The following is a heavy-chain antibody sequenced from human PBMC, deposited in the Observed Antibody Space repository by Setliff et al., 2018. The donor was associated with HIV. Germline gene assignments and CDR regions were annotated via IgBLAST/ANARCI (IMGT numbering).Heavy chain of an antibody. Sequence: PGGSLRLSCAASGFTFSSYAMSWVRQAPGKGPEWVSYISSSSSTIYYADSVKGRFTISRDNAKNSLYLQMNSLRAEDTAVYYCARSRAAGFDYWGQGTLVTVSS. V-gene: IGHV3-48*01. CDR1: GFTFSSYA. CDR2: ISSSSSTI. CDR3: ARSRAAGFDY. D-gene: IGHD6-13*01. J-gene: IGHJ4*02.